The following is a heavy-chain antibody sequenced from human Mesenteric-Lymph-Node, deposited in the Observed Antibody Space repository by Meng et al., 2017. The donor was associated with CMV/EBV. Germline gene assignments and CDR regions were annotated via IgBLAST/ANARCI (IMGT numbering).Heavy chain of an antibody. CDR2: IKCDGSEK. Sequence: SCAASGCTFCSSWMHWVCQAPEKGLEWVADIKCDGSEKYYVDSVKGRLTISRDNAKNSLCLQVNSLRAEDMTVYYCTTDYDDFWNFDYWGQGTLVTVSS. V-gene: IGHV3-52*01. CDR3: TTDYDDFWNFDY. CDR1: GCTFCSSW. J-gene: IGHJ4*02. D-gene: IGHD3-3*01.